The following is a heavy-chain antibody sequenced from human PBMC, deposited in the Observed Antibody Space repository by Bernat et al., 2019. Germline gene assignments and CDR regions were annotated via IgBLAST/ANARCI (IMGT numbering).Heavy chain of an antibody. CDR1: GFTFSSYG. J-gene: IGHJ6*02. CDR2: IWYDGSNK. V-gene: IGHV3-33*01. Sequence: QVQLVESGGGVVQPGRSLRLSCAASGFTFSSYGMHWVRQAPGKGLERVAVIWYDGSNKYYADSVKGRFTISRDNSKNTLYLQMNSLRAEDTAVYYCARGGYYDSSPWRYYYYYGMDVWGQGTTVTVSS. D-gene: IGHD3-22*01. CDR3: ARGGYYDSSPWRYYYYYGMDV.